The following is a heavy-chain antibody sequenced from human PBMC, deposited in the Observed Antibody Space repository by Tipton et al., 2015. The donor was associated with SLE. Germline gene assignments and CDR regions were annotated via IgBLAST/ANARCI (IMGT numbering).Heavy chain of an antibody. CDR2: IYTSGST. D-gene: IGHD3-3*01. CDR1: GGYISSGSYY. Sequence: TLSLTCTVSGGYISSGSYYWSWIRQPAGKGLEWIGRIYTSGSTNYNPSLKSRVTISVDTSKNQFSLKLSSVTAADTAVYYCARGAIFGVVYWYFDLWGCGPLVTVSS. V-gene: IGHV4-61*02. CDR3: ARGAIFGVVYWYFDL. J-gene: IGHJ2*01.